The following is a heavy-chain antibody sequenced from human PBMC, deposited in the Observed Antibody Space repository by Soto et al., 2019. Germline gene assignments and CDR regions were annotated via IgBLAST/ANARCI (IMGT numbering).Heavy chain of an antibody. Sequence: ASVKVSCKVSGYTLTELSMHWVRQSPGKGLEWMGGFDPEDGETIYAQKFQGRVTMTEDTSTDTAYMELSSLRSEDTAVYYCATLSGDDYCGNRNGYWGQGTLVTVSS. CDR3: ATLSGDDYCGNRNGY. V-gene: IGHV1-24*01. CDR2: FDPEDGET. D-gene: IGHD4-17*01. J-gene: IGHJ4*02. CDR1: GYTLTELS.